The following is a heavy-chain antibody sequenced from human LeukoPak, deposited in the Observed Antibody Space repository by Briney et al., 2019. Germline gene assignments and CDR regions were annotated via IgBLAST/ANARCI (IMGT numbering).Heavy chain of an antibody. CDR3: AGEKRGYSYGYYDY. CDR1: GLTITNYW. D-gene: IGHD5-18*01. Sequence: PGGSLRLSCAVSGLTITNYWMSWVRQAPGKGLEWVASIKQDGSVEFYVDSVKGRFSISRDSAKNSLYLQMNSLRDEDTAVYYCAGEKRGYSYGYYDYWGQGTLVTVSS. J-gene: IGHJ4*02. V-gene: IGHV3-7*01. CDR2: IKQDGSVE.